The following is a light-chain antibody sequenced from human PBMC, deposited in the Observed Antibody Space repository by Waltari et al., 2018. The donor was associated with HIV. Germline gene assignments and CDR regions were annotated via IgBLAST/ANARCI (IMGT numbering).Light chain of an antibody. V-gene: IGLV1-44*01. CDR2: DNN. J-gene: IGLJ2*01. CDR3: ASWNDGLNGPV. CDR1: SSDIGSST. Sequence: QSVLTQPPSASGTPGQRVTLFCSGSSSDIGSSTVHRYQQLPGTAPKLLIYDNNQRPSGVPDRFSASKSGTSASLAISGLQSEDEADYYCASWNDGLNGPVFGGGTKLTVL.